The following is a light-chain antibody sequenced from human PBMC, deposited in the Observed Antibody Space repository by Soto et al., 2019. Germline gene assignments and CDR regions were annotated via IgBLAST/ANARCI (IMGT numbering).Light chain of an antibody. CDR3: AAWDDSLNGVV. CDR1: SSNIGSNT. V-gene: IGLV1-44*01. CDR2: SND. J-gene: IGLJ2*01. Sequence: QTVVTQPPSASGTPGQRVTISCSGSSSNIGSNTVNWYQQLPGTAPKLLIYSNDQRPSGVPDRFSGSKSDSSASLAISGLQSEDEAEYYCAAWDDSLNGVVFRGGTKLTVL.